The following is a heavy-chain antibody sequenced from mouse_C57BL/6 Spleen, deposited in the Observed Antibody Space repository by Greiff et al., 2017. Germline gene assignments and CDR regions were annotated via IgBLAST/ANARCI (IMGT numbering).Heavy chain of an antibody. J-gene: IGHJ4*01. Sequence: EVQLVESGGGLVKPGGSLKLSCAASGFTFSDYGMHWVRQAPEKGLEWVAYISSGSSTIYYADKVKGRFTISRDNAKNTLFLQMTSLRSEDTAMYYCARGRNYAMDYWGQGTSVTVSS. CDR1: GFTFSDYG. CDR2: ISSGSSTI. V-gene: IGHV5-17*01. CDR3: ARGRNYAMDY.